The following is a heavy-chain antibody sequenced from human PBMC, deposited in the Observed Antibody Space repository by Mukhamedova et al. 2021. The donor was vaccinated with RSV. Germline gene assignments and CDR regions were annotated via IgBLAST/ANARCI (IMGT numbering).Heavy chain of an antibody. D-gene: IGHD3-10*01. J-gene: IGHJ3*02. CDR2: ISGSGGST. CDR3: AKDDGSHYYGSGSYYRLVGAFDI. V-gene: IGHV3-23*01. Sequence: VRQAPGKGLEWVSAISGSGGSTYYADSVKGRFTISRDNSKNTLYLQMNSLRAEDTVVYYCAKDDGSHYYGSGSYYRLVGAFDIWG.